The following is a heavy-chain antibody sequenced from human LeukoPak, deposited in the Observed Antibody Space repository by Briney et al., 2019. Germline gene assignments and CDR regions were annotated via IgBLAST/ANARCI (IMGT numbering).Heavy chain of an antibody. J-gene: IGHJ4*02. CDR2: IYYSGST. D-gene: IGHD6-6*01. CDR1: GGSISRNSYY. CDR3: ARRGIATRTSLFDY. Sequence: SETLSLTCTVSGGSISRNSYYWGWIRQPPGKGLEWIGSIYYSGSTYYNPSLKSRVTISVDTSKNQFSLRLSSVTAADTAVYYCARRGIATRTSLFDYWGQGTLVTVSS. V-gene: IGHV4-39*01.